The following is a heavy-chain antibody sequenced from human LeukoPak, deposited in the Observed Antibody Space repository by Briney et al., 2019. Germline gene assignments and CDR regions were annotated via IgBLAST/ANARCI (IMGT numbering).Heavy chain of an antibody. V-gene: IGHV3-23*01. J-gene: IGHJ4*02. Sequence: PGGSLRLSCAASGFTFNSYAMAWVRQAPGKGLEWVSVIGRSGGDIQYVDSVKGRFTISRDNSKNTLYLQMNSLRAEDTAVYYCARGSSTMLDYWGQGTLVTVSS. CDR1: GFTFNSYA. CDR2: IGRSGGDI. D-gene: IGHD3-10*01. CDR3: ARGSSTMLDY.